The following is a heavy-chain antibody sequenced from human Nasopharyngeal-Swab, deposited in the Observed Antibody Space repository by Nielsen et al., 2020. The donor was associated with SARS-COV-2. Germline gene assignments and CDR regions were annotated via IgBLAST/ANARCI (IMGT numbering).Heavy chain of an antibody. V-gene: IGHV3-48*04. D-gene: IGHD2-8*01. CDR2: ISSSGSTI. CDR3: ARGCTNGVCYPTSYYYYGMDV. Sequence: GESLKISCAASGFTFSSYSMNWVRQAPGKGLEWVSYISSSGSTIYYADSVKGRFTISRDNAKNSLYLQMNSLRAEDTAVYYCARGCTNGVCYPTSYYYYGMDVWGQGTTVTVSS. CDR1: GFTFSSYS. J-gene: IGHJ6*02.